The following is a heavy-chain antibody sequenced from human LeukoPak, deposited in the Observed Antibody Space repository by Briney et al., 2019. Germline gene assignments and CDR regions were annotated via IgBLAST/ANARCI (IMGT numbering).Heavy chain of an antibody. D-gene: IGHD6-19*01. CDR1: GGSFSGYY. J-gene: IGHJ5*02. Sequence: SETLSLTCAVYGGSFSGYYWSWIRQPPGEGLEWIGEINHSGSTNYNPSLKSRVTISVDTSKNQFSLKLSSATAADTAVYYCARGDVAVVGTGWFDPWGQGTLVTVSS. V-gene: IGHV4-34*01. CDR3: ARGDVAVVGTGWFDP. CDR2: INHSGST.